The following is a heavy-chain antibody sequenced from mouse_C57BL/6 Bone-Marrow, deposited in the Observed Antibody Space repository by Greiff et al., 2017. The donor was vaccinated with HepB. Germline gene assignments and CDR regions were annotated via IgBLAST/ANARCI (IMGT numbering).Heavy chain of an antibody. V-gene: IGHV3-6*01. D-gene: IGHD5-1-1*01. Sequence: EVQLQESGPGLVKPSQSLSLTCSVTGYSITSGYYWNWIRQFPGNILEWMGYISYDGSNNYNPSLKNRISITRDTSKNQFFLKLNSVTTEDTATYYCAREDTLAYWGQGTLVTVSA. CDR2: ISYDGSN. J-gene: IGHJ3*01. CDR3: AREDTLAY. CDR1: GYSITSGYY.